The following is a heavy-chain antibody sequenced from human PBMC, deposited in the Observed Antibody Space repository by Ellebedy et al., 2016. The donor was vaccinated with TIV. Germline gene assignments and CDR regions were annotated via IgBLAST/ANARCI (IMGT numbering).Heavy chain of an antibody. CDR2: IIPIFGTA. J-gene: IGHJ4*02. Sequence: AASVKVSCKASGGTFSSYAISWVRQAPGQGLEWMGGIIPIFGTANYAQKFQGRVTITADESTSTAYMELSSLRSEDTAVYYCAFSSSWYGFWGGAFDYWGQGTLVTVSS. CDR1: GGTFSSYA. V-gene: IGHV1-69*13. D-gene: IGHD6-13*01. CDR3: AFSSSWYGFWGGAFDY.